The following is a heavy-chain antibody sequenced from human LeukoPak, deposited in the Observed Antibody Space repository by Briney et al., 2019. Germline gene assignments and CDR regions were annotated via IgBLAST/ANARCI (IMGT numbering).Heavy chain of an antibody. V-gene: IGHV4-59*08. Sequence: PSETLSLTCSVSGGSISSYYWSWIRQPPGKGQEWIGYIYYSGSTNYNPSLKSRVTISVDTSKNQFPLKLNSVTAADTAVYYCARLDPMGGWFDPWGQGTLVTVSS. J-gene: IGHJ5*02. CDR3: ARLDPMGGWFDP. CDR2: IYYSGST. CDR1: GGSISSYY. D-gene: IGHD3-16*01.